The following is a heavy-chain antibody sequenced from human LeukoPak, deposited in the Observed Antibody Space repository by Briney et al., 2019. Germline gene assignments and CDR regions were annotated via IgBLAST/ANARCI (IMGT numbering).Heavy chain of an antibody. Sequence: PGGSLRLSCAASGFTFIGYMMNWVPPAPGRGRGWGSGIGRISGSIAYADPVGGRFTISRDNAKKPLYRQMNSLRAEDTALYYCAKDRGAYYYGSGSYYNPHGLDYGGQGPLVTVSS. CDR3: AKDRGAYYYGSGSYYNPHGLDY. CDR1: GFTFIGYM. J-gene: IGHJ4*02. CDR2: IGRISGSI. V-gene: IGHV3-9*01. D-gene: IGHD3-10*01.